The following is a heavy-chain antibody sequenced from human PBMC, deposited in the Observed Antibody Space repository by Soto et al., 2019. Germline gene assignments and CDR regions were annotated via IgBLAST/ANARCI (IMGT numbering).Heavy chain of an antibody. V-gene: IGHV1-18*01. Sequence: QVQLVQSGAEVKKPGASVKVSCKASGYTFTSYGISWVRQAPGQGLAWMGWVSAYNGKTNYAQKLQGIVTMTTDTSPSTAYMELRSLISDDTAVYYCAREYGLITVTAGPLDYWGQGTLVTFSS. CDR1: GYTFTSYG. CDR2: VSAYNGKT. D-gene: IGHD1-20*01. J-gene: IGHJ4*02. CDR3: AREYGLITVTAGPLDY.